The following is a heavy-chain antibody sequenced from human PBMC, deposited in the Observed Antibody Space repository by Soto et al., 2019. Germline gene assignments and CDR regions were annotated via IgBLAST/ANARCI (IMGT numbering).Heavy chain of an antibody. CDR2: ISAYNGNT. CDR1: GYTFTSYG. V-gene: IGHV1-18*01. CDR3: ARGQSYYYDSSGYPTHSYYGMDV. Sequence: ASVKVSCKASGYTFTSYGISWVRQAPGQGLEWMGWISAYNGNTNYAQKLQGRVTMTTDTSTSTAYMELRSLRSDDTAVYYCARGQSYYYDSSGYPTHSYYGMDVWGQGTTVTVS. J-gene: IGHJ6*02. D-gene: IGHD3-22*01.